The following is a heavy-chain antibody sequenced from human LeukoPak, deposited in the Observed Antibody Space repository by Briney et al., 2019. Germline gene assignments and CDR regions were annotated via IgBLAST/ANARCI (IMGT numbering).Heavy chain of an antibody. V-gene: IGHV1-2*02. Sequence: ASVKVSCKASGYTFTGYYMHWVRQAPGQGLEWMGWINPNSGGTNYAQKFQGRVTMTRDTSISTAYMELSRLRSDDTAVYYCARDRGISRDPFDYWGQGTLVTVSS. CDR3: ARDRGISRDPFDY. J-gene: IGHJ4*02. D-gene: IGHD6-13*01. CDR1: GYTFTGYY. CDR2: INPNSGGT.